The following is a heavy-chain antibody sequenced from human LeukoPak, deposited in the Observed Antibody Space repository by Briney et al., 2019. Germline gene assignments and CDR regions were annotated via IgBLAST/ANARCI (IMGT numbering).Heavy chain of an antibody. D-gene: IGHD5-24*01. CDR2: IGIDSGNT. V-gene: IGHV3-48*01. Sequence: AGSLRLSCAASGFTSSDYSMNWVRQAQGKGLEWISYIGIDSGNTNYADSVKGRFTISGDKAKNALYLQMNSPRVEDTAVYYCAREYKYAFDNWGQGTLVTVSS. J-gene: IGHJ4*02. CDR1: GFTSSDYS. CDR3: AREYKYAFDN.